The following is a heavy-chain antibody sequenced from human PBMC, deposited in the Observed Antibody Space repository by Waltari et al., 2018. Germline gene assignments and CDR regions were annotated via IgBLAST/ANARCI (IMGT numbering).Heavy chain of an antibody. V-gene: IGHV4-39*07. D-gene: IGHD2-8*01. CDR2: LYYSGST. J-gene: IGHJ6*03. CDR3: ARIQCTNGVCYANPNYYYHYYYMDV. CDR1: GVSIRSSETY. Sequence: QLQLQESGPGLAKPSETLSLTCTVSGVSIRSSETYWGWIRQPPGKGLEWIGSLYYSGSTYYNPSLKSRVTTSVDTSKNQFSLNLSSVTAADTAVYYCARIQCTNGVCYANPNYYYHYYYMDVWGKGTTVTISS.